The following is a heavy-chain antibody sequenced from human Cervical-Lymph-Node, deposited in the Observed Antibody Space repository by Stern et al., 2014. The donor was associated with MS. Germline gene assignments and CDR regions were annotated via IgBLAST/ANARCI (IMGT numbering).Heavy chain of an antibody. CDR2: IYSSGST. Sequence: QVHLQESGPGLVKPSQTLSLTCTVSGGSINSGGYYWSWIPPHPGKGLAWIGYIYSSGSTYYNPSLRSRVTISVDTSKNQFALKLSSVTAADTAVYYCATQLGGDYRNTWFDPWGQGTLLTVSS. D-gene: IGHD3-16*02. CDR1: GGSINSGGYY. V-gene: IGHV4-31*03. J-gene: IGHJ5*02. CDR3: ATQLGGDYRNTWFDP.